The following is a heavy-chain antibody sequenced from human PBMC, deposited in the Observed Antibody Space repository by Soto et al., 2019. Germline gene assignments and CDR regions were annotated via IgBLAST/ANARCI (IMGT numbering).Heavy chain of an antibody. CDR1: GFTFNRYW. CDR2: IRQDGREK. Sequence: EVQLVESGGGLVQPGGALRLACAASGFTFNRYWMGWGRQFPGKGLEWVANIRQDGREKNYVDSVKGRFTISRDNAKQSLYLQMNSLRAEDTAGYYCARENYFAYWGPGTLVTVSS. CDR3: ARENYFAY. J-gene: IGHJ4*02. V-gene: IGHV3-7*04.